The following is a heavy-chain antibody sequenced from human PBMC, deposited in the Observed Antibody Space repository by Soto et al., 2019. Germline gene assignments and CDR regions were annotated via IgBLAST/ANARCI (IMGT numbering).Heavy chain of an antibody. Sequence: QVQLVQSGGGVIQPGKSLRLSCAASGNTFTTYGMHWVRQTPGKGLEWVAVVSYDGSHKYYADSVKGRFTISRDDSKNTLYLQMNSLRVEDTAVYYCAKEMYPRTVLDSSSPWGDYWGQGTLVTVSS. V-gene: IGHV3-30*18. J-gene: IGHJ4*02. CDR3: AKEMYPRTVLDSSSPWGDY. CDR1: GNTFTTYG. CDR2: VSYDGSHK. D-gene: IGHD6-6*01.